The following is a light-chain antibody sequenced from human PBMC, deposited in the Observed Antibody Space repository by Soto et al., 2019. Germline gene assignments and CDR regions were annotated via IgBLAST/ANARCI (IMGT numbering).Light chain of an antibody. Sequence: EFVLTQSPGTLSLSPGERATLSCRASQSLTNSFMAWYQQKPGQAPRLLIYDTSSRASGIPDRFSGSGSGTDFTLTISRLETEDFAVLYCQQYGTSEIIFGQGTRLEIK. V-gene: IGKV3-20*01. CDR3: QQYGTSEII. CDR1: QSLTNSF. CDR2: DTS. J-gene: IGKJ5*01.